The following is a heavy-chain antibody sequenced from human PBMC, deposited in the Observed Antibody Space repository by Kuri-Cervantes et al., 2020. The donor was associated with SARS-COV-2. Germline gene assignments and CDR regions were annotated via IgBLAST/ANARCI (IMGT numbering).Heavy chain of an antibody. V-gene: IGHV3-7*01. Sequence: GGSLRLSCAASGFTFSSYWMSWVRQAPGKGLEWVANIKQDPSEKYYVDSVKGRFTISRDNAKNSLYLQMNSLRAEDTAVYYCARERSPTYYYGSGSFAREYNWFDPWGQGTLVTVSS. D-gene: IGHD3-10*01. J-gene: IGHJ5*02. CDR2: IKQDPSEK. CDR1: GFTFSSYW. CDR3: ARERSPTYYYGSGSFAREYNWFDP.